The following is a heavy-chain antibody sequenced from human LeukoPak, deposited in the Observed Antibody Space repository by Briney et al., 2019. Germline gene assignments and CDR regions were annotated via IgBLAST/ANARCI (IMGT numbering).Heavy chain of an antibody. V-gene: IGHV4-59*11. Sequence: SETLSLTCTASGVSISSHYWSWIRQPPGKGLEWIGYLYNTGGTNYNPSLKSRVTISVDMSKNQFSLKLSSVTAADTAVYYCARGPYSPDVWGKGTTVTVSS. J-gene: IGHJ6*04. D-gene: IGHD2-21*01. CDR3: ARGPYSPDV. CDR2: LYNTGGT. CDR1: GVSISSHY.